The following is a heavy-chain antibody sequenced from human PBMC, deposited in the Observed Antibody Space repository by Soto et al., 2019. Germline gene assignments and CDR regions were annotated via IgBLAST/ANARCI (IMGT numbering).Heavy chain of an antibody. Sequence: PSETLSLTCAVSGGSISSGGYSWSWIRQPPGKGLEWIGYIYHSGSTYYNPSLKSRVTISVDRSKNQFSLKLSSVTAADTAVYYCARGKYGGNLGFDYWGQGTLVTVSS. CDR1: GGSISSGGYS. V-gene: IGHV4-30-2*01. J-gene: IGHJ4*02. CDR3: ARGKYGGNLGFDY. D-gene: IGHD2-21*02. CDR2: IYHSGST.